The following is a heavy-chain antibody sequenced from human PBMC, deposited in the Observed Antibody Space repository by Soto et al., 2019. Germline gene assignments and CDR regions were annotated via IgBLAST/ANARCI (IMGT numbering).Heavy chain of an antibody. D-gene: IGHD1-26*01. J-gene: IGHJ4*02. Sequence: PGGSLRLSCATSWFTFNAYWIHWVRQVPGEGLVWVARIEGSGTTTNYAESVRGRFTISRDFAKSTVFLQMDSLRVEDTAVYHCVRLGFVGEGDFWGQGIPVTVSS. CDR1: WFTFNAYW. CDR3: VRLGFVGEGDF. V-gene: IGHV3-74*01. CDR2: IEGSGTTT.